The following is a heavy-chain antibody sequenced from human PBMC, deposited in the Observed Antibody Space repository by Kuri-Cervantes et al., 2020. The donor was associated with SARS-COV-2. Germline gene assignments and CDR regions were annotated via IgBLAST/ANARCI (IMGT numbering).Heavy chain of an antibody. Sequence: GGSLRLSCAASGFTFSSYGMHWVRQAPGKGLEWVAVIWYDGSNKYYADSVKGRFTISRDNSKITLYLQMNSLRAEDTAVYYCARGGDIVVVPAAIEFLRRFDPWGQGTLVTVSS. J-gene: IGHJ5*02. V-gene: IGHV3-33*08. CDR2: IWYDGSNK. CDR1: GFTFSSYG. CDR3: ARGGDIVVVPAAIEFLRRFDP. D-gene: IGHD2-2*01.